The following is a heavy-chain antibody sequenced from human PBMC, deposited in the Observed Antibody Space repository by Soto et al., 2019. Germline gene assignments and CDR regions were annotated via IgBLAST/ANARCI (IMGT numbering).Heavy chain of an antibody. V-gene: IGHV3-23*01. CDR3: ASPVGYSSGWYSRSYAFDI. D-gene: IGHD6-19*01. CDR2: ISGSGGST. CDR1: GFTFSSYA. J-gene: IGHJ3*02. Sequence: GGSLRLSCAASGFTFSSYAMSWVRQAPGKGLEWVSAISGSGGSTYYADSVKGRFTISRDNSKNTLYLQLNSLRAEDTAVYYCASPVGYSSGWYSRSYAFDIWGQGTMVTVSS.